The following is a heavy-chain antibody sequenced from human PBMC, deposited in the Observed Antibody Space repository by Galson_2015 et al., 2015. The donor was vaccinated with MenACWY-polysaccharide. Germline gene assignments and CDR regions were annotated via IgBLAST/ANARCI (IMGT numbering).Heavy chain of an antibody. D-gene: IGHD3-10*02. Sequence: SLRLSCAASTVTFRGSGMHWVRQAPGKGLEWVAVIQYDAVYKQYLDSVKGRFSVSRDNSKSTLYLEMNNLRAEDTALYYCAREGSLIVFHAFDTWGQGTMVIVSS. CDR2: IQYDAVYK. CDR1: TVTFRGSG. V-gene: IGHV3-33*01. J-gene: IGHJ3*02. CDR3: AREGSLIVFHAFDT.